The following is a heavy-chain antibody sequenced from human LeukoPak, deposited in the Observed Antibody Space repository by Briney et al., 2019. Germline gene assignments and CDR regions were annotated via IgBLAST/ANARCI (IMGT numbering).Heavy chain of an antibody. V-gene: IGHV3-33*01. D-gene: IGHD6-13*01. J-gene: IGHJ4*02. CDR3: ARATTEAGISATGTAY. CDR2: IWYEGTNK. Sequence: PGGSLRLSCAGSGFTFSNYGMHWVRQAPGKGLEWVAVIWYEGTNKYYADSVKGRFTISRDNSKNTLYLQMDSLRAEDTAMYYCARATTEAGISATGTAYWGQGTLVTVSS. CDR1: GFTFSNYG.